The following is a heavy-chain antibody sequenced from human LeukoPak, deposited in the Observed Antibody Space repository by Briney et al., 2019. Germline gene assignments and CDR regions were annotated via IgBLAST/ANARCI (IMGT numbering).Heavy chain of an antibody. D-gene: IGHD3-9*01. CDR1: GFTFADYG. V-gene: IGHV3-7*01. CDR3: ARDLSPDTSDLFLEAIDV. Sequence: PGGSLRLSCAASGFTFADYGMTWVRQSPGKGLEWVANIQQDGSVTHYMDSLEGRFTISRDNTRKSLYLQMNSLRAEDTAVYYCARDLSPDTSDLFLEAIDVWGQGTMVTVSS. CDR2: IQQDGSVT. J-gene: IGHJ3*01.